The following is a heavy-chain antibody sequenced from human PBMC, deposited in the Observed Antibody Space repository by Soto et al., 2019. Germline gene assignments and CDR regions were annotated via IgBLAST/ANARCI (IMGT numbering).Heavy chain of an antibody. D-gene: IGHD6-19*01. J-gene: IGHJ6*02. CDR2: IYYSGST. V-gene: IGHV4-59*11. CDR3: ARGTVEQWLVVYYYGMDV. Sequence: SETLSLTCTVSGGSINNHYWSWIRQPPGQGLEWIGYIYYSGSTNYNPSLKSRVTMSVDTSKNQFSLKLSSLTAADTAVYYCARGTVEQWLVVYYYGMDVWGQGTTVTVSS. CDR1: GGSINNHY.